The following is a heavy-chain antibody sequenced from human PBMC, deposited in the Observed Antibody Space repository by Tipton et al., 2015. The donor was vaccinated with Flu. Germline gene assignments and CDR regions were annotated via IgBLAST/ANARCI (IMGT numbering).Heavy chain of an antibody. CDR3: ATKFAYSGVWESADY. Sequence: LRLSCAASGFTVNSNYMSWVRQAPGKGLEWVGEINHSGSLNYNPSLKGRVTISVDSSKKQFSLKLRSVTAADTAVYYCATKFAYSGVWESADYWGQGTLVTVSS. V-gene: IGHV4-34*08. J-gene: IGHJ4*02. CDR1: GFTVNSNY. D-gene: IGHD1-26*01. CDR2: INHSGSL.